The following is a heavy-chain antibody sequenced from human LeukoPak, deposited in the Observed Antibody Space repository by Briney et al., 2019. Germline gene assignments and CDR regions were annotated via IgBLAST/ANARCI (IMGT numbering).Heavy chain of an antibody. CDR1: GYTLTSYG. Sequence: ASVKVSCTASGYTLTSYGISSVRRAPGHGLEWMGWISASNGNTNYAQKLQGRVTMTTGTSTSTAYMELRSLRSDDTAVYYCARDQYYYGSGSYAYWGQGTLVTVSS. D-gene: IGHD3-10*01. J-gene: IGHJ4*02. CDR2: ISASNGNT. V-gene: IGHV1-18*01. CDR3: ARDQYYYGSGSYAY.